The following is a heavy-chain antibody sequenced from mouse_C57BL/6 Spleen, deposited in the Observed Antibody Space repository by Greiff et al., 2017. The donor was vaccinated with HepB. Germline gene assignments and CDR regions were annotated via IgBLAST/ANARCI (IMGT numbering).Heavy chain of an antibody. CDR2: IRNKANNHAT. CDR3: TRAFYWYFDV. J-gene: IGHJ1*03. V-gene: IGHV6-6*01. CDR1: GFTFSDSW. Sequence: EVQVVESGGGLVQPGGSMKLSCAASGFTFSDSWMDWVRQSPEKGLEWVAEIRNKANNHATYYAESVKGRFTISRDDSKSSVYLQMNSLRAEDTGIYYCTRAFYWYFDVWGTGTTVTVSS.